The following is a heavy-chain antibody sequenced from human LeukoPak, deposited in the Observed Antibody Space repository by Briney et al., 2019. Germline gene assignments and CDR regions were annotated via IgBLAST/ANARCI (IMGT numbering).Heavy chain of an antibody. CDR2: IRYDGSNK. CDR1: GFTFSSYA. D-gene: IGHD3-22*01. Sequence: RSGGSLRLSCAASGFTFSSYAMHWVRQAPGKGLEWVAFIRYDGSNKYYADSVKGRFTISRDNSKNTLYLQMNSLRAEDTAVYYCAKEAYPGPTSGYYDYWGQGTLVTVSS. V-gene: IGHV3-30*02. J-gene: IGHJ4*02. CDR3: AKEAYPGPTSGYYDY.